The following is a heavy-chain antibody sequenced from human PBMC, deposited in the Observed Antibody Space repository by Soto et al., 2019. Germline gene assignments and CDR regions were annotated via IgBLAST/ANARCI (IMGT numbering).Heavy chain of an antibody. J-gene: IGHJ3*02. CDR3: ARDAPPLRFLEWLSHPIAFDI. Sequence: GGSLRLSCAASGFTVSSNYMSWVRQAPGKGLEWVSVIYSGGSTYYADSVKGRFTISRDNSKNTLYLQMNSLRAEDTAVYYCARDAPPLRFLEWLSHPIAFDIWGQGTMVNVSS. V-gene: IGHV3-66*01. CDR2: IYSGGST. D-gene: IGHD3-3*01. CDR1: GFTVSSNY.